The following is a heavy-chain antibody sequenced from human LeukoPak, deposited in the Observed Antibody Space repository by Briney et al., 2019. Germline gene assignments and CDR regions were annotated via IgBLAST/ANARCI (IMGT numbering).Heavy chain of an antibody. V-gene: IGHV4-31*01. CDR1: GDSISGGGYY. Sequence: SETLSLTCTVSGDSISGGGYYCTWIRQHPGEGQEWIGNIFTGGNTYYNPSITGQVSTSVDSSKSQFFMRQTSVTAADATVYYCAMAKLRGDDFGFWGQIIQVTVAT. CDR3: AMAKLRGDDFGF. J-gene: IGHJ4*02. D-gene: IGHD2-21*02. CDR2: IFTGGNT.